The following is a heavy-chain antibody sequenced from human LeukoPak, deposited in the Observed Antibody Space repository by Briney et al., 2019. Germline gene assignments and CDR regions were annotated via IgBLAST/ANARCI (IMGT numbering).Heavy chain of an antibody. CDR2: MNPNSGNT. V-gene: IGHV1-8*01. CDR3: ARGAGVGATLDY. CDR1: GYTFTSYD. Sequence: ASVKASCKASGYTFTSYDINWVRQATGQGLEWMGWMNPNSGNTGYAQKFQGRVTMTRNTSISTAYMELGSLRSEDTAVYYCARGAGVGATLDYWGQGTLVTVSS. D-gene: IGHD1-26*01. J-gene: IGHJ4*02.